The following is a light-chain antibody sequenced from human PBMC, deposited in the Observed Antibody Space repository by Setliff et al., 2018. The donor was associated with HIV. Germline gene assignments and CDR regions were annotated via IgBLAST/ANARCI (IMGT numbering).Light chain of an antibody. CDR1: SSDVGGYNY. CDR2: DVT. CDR3: SSYTSNNSGV. J-gene: IGLJ1*01. V-gene: IGLV2-14*03. Sequence: QPASVSGSPGQSITISCTGTSSDVGGYNYVSWYQQHPGKAPKLMIYDVTNRPSGVSNRFSGSNSGNTASLTISGLQAEDEADYYRSSYTSNNSGVFGTGTKVTVL.